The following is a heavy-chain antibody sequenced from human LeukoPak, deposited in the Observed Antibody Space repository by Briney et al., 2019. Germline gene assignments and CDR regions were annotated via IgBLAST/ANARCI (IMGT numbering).Heavy chain of an antibody. CDR2: IYYSGST. CDR1: GGSISSSSYY. D-gene: IGHD6-19*01. CDR3: ARTVYSSGWYIDY. V-gene: IGHV4-39*01. Sequence: PSETLSLTCTVSGGSISSSSYYWGWIRQPPGKGLECIGSIYYSGSTYYNPSLKRRVTISVDTSKNQFSLKLSSVTAADTAVYYCARTVYSSGWYIDYWGQGTLVTVSS. J-gene: IGHJ4*02.